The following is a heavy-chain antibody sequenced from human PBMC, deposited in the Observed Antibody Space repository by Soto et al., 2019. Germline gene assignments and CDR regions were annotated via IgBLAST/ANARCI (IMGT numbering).Heavy chain of an antibody. CDR3: ARVYYGSGSYSAPFDY. J-gene: IGHJ4*02. Sequence: GGSLRLSCAASGFTFSSYSMNWVRQAPGKGLEWVSSISSSSNYMYYADSVKGRFTISRDNAKNSLYLQMNSLRAEDTAVYYCARVYYGSGSYSAPFDYWGQGTLVTVSS. V-gene: IGHV3-21*01. CDR2: ISSSSNYM. CDR1: GFTFSSYS. D-gene: IGHD3-10*01.